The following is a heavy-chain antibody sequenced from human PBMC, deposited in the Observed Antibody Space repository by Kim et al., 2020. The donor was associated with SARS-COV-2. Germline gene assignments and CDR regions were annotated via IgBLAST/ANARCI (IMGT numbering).Heavy chain of an antibody. Sequence: GESLKISCKGSGYSFTSYWIGWVRQMPGKGLEWMGIIYPGDSDTRYSPSFQGQVTISADKSISTAYLQWSSLKAPDTAMYYRAGRYCSGGSCYPVSFDIWGQGTMVTVSS. CDR1: GYSFTSYW. CDR3: AGRYCSGGSCYPVSFDI. CDR2: IYPGDSDT. J-gene: IGHJ3*02. D-gene: IGHD2-15*01. V-gene: IGHV5-51*01.